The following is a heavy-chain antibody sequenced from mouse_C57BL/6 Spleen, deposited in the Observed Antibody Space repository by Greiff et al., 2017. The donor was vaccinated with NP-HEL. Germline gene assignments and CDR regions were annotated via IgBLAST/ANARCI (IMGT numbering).Heavy chain of an antibody. D-gene: IGHD1-1*01. CDR2: IDPSDSYT. CDR1: GYTFTSYW. J-gene: IGHJ4*01. V-gene: IGHV1-69*01. CDR3: ARDYGHYYAMDY. Sequence: VQLQQSGAELVMPGASVKLSCKASGYTFTSYWMHWVKQRPGQGLEWIGEIDPSDSYTNYNQKFKGKSTLTVDKSSSTAYMQLSSLTSEDSAVYYCARDYGHYYAMDYWGQGTSVTVSS.